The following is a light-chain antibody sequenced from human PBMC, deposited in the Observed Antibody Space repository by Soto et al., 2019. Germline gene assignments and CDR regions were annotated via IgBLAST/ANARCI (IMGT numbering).Light chain of an antibody. J-gene: IGLJ3*02. CDR3: QSYDRNLRGWV. V-gene: IGLV1-40*01. CDR2: GNS. Sequence: QSVLAQPPSVSGAPGQRVTISCSNIGAAYDVHWYQQLPGTAPKLLIFGNSRRPSGVPDRFSGAKSGTSASLANTGLQAEDEADYYCQSYDRNLRGWVFGGGTKLTVL. CDR1: SNIGAAYD.